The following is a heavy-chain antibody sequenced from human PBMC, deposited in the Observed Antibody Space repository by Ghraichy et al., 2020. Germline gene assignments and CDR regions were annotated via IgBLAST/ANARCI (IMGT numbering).Heavy chain of an antibody. J-gene: IGHJ4*02. CDR2: IKPDGSER. V-gene: IGHV3-7*01. CDR1: GFSFSRHW. CDR3: ARDPYGDYKYGGTDY. D-gene: IGHD4-17*01. Sequence: GGSLRLSCVASGFSFSRHWMSWVRQAPGKGLEWVASIKPDGSERNSVDSVKGRFTISRDNAKNSLSLEMNSLRVEDTAVYYCARDPYGDYKYGGTDYWGRGPLVTVSA.